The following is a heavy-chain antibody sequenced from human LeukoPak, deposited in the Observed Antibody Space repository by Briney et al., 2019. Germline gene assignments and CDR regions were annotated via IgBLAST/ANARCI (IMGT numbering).Heavy chain of an antibody. V-gene: IGHV3-66*01. D-gene: IGHD6-19*01. CDR1: GFSVTSNY. CDR2: IYGGDAT. CDR3: ARDIAVAPTPGY. J-gene: IGHJ4*02. Sequence: GGSLRLSCAASGFSVTSNYMNWVRQAPGKGLEWVSLIYGGDATWYADSVKGRFAISRDNFKNTLYLEMNSLRAEDTAVYYCARDIAVAPTPGYWGQGTLVTVSS.